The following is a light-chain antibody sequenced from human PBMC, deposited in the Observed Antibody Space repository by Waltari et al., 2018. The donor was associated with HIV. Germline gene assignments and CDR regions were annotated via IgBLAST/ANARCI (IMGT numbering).Light chain of an antibody. V-gene: IGKV1-39*01. Sequence: DIVMAQYPDSLSASVGDRVSITCRASQAVANKVIWFQQKPGKAPKVLIYDASLLHDGVPSRFSGSGSATDFTLTINGVQPDDFGSYFCQQLSSFPLTFGPGTKVDVK. J-gene: IGKJ3*01. CDR2: DAS. CDR1: QAVANK. CDR3: QQLSSFPLT.